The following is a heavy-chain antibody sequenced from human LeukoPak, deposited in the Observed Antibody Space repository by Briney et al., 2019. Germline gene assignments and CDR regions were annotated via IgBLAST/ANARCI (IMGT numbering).Heavy chain of an antibody. CDR1: GYTFPSYV. CDR3: VREGLKGVATINYYYGLDV. J-gene: IGHJ6*02. CDR2: ISVYKGNT. V-gene: IGHV1-18*01. Sequence: GASVKVSCKASGYTFPSYVINWVRQAPGQGLEWMGWISVYKGNTNYAQNLQGRVTMTTDTSTSTAYMELRSLRSDDTAVYYCVREGLKGVATINYYYGLDVWGQGTTVTVSS. D-gene: IGHD5-24*01.